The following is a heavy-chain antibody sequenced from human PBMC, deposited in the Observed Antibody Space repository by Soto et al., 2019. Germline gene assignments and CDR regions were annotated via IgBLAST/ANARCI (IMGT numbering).Heavy chain of an antibody. CDR3: VKNLAQGYPGNV. J-gene: IGHJ3*01. D-gene: IGHD5-18*01. CDR2: IYDSGVT. CDR1: GAIVTSGENY. V-gene: IGHV4-30-4*08. Sequence: SETLSLTCSVSGAIVTSGENYWSWVRQPPGKGLEWIGYIYDSGVTNYTPALKSRVTLSLDRPNNEVSLKLRSVTAADTAVYFCVKNLAQGYPGNVWAHGTWVP.